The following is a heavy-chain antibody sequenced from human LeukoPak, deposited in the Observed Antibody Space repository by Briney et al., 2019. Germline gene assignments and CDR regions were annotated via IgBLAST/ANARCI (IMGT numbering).Heavy chain of an antibody. V-gene: IGHV1-69*05. Sequence: SVRVSCKASGGTFSIYAISWVRQAPGQGLEWMGGITPIFGTANYAQKFQGRVTITTDESTSTAYMELSSLRSEDTAVYYCARRNTAMALCYWGQGTLVTVSS. CDR1: GGTFSIYA. CDR2: ITPIFGTA. D-gene: IGHD5-18*01. CDR3: ARRNTAMALCY. J-gene: IGHJ4*02.